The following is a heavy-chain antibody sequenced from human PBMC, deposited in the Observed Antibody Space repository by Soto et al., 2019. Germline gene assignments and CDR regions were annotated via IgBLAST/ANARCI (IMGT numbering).Heavy chain of an antibody. J-gene: IGHJ4*02. CDR1: GGTFSSYA. CDR2: IIPIFGTA. V-gene: IGHV1-69*13. D-gene: IGHD1-26*01. CDR3: ARARDVERWLLKVEYYFDY. Sequence: SVKVSCKASGGTFSSYAISWVRQAPGQGLEWMGGIIPIFGTANYAQKFQGRVTITADESTSTAYVELSSLRSEDTAVYYCARARDVERWLLKVEYYFDYWGQGTLVTVSS.